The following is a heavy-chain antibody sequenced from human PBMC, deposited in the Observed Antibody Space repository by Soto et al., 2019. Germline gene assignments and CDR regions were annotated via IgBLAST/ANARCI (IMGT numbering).Heavy chain of an antibody. V-gene: IGHV1-69*02. J-gene: IGHJ3*02. D-gene: IGHD3-22*01. CDR3: ASSTLSSGYYYVRDAFDI. CDR2: IIPILGIA. CDR1: GGTFSSYT. Sequence: SVKVSCKASGGTFSSYTISWVRQAPGQELEWMGRIIPILGIANYAQKFQGRVTITADKSTSTAYMELSSLRSEDTAVYYCASSTLSSGYYYVRDAFDIWGQGTMVTVSS.